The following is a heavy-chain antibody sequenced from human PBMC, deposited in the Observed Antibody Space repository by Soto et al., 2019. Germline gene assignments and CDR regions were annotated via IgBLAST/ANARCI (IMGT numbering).Heavy chain of an antibody. J-gene: IGHJ3*02. Sequence: GGSLRLSCAASGFTVSSNYMSWVRQAPGKGLEWVSVIYSGGSTYYADSVKGRFTISRHNSKNTLYLKMNSLRAEDTAVYYCARSCSGGSCYPPGAFDIWGQGTMVTVSS. CDR1: GFTVSSNY. V-gene: IGHV3-53*04. D-gene: IGHD2-15*01. CDR3: ARSCSGGSCYPPGAFDI. CDR2: IYSGGST.